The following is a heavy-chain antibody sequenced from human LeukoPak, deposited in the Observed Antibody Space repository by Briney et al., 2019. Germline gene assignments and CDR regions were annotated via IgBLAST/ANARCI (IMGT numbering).Heavy chain of an antibody. V-gene: IGHV1-69*06. CDR2: IIPIFGTA. CDR1: GGTFSSYA. J-gene: IGHJ4*02. Sequence: ASVTVSFKASGGTFSSYAISWVRQAPGQGLEWMGGIIPIFGTANYAQRFQGRVTITADKSTSTAYMELSSLRSEDTAVYYCARRSYGSGDLYYFDYWGQGTLVTVSS. D-gene: IGHD3-10*01. CDR3: ARRSYGSGDLYYFDY.